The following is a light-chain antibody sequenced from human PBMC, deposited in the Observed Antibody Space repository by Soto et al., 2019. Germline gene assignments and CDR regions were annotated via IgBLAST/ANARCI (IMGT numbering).Light chain of an antibody. J-gene: IGLJ1*01. V-gene: IGLV2-23*02. CDR3: CSYAGDSTPYV. CDR1: SSDVGNYNL. Sequence: QSVLTQPASVSGSPGLSITISCTGTSSDVGNYNLVSWYQQHPGKAPKLMIYEVSKRPSGVSNRFSGSKSGNTASLTISGLQADDEADYYCCSYAGDSTPYVFGTGTKSPS. CDR2: EVS.